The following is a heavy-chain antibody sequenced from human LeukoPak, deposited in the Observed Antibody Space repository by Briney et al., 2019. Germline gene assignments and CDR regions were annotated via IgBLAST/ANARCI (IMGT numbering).Heavy chain of an antibody. D-gene: IGHD1-26*01. V-gene: IGHV1-69*01. CDR1: GGTFSSYA. Sequence: GASVKVSCKASGGTFSSYAISWVRQAPGQGLEWMGGIIPIFGTANYAQKFQGRVTITADESTSTAYMELSSLRSEDTAVYYCARVGPKERDRIASGFDSWGQGTLVTVSS. CDR3: ARVGPKERDRIASGFDS. J-gene: IGHJ5*01. CDR2: IIPIFGTA.